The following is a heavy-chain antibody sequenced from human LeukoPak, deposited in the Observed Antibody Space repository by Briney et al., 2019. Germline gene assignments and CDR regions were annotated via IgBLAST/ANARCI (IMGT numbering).Heavy chain of an antibody. CDR3: ARGVREGEYGGIHNFAY. D-gene: IGHD4-23*01. CDR1: GGTFSSYA. V-gene: IGHV1-69*05. CDR2: IIPIFGTA. Sequence: ASVKVSCKASGGTFSSYAISWVRQAPGQGLEWMGGIIPIFGTANYAQKFQGRVTITTDESTSTAYMELSSLRSEDTSVYYCARGVREGEYGGIHNFAYWGQGTLVTVSS. J-gene: IGHJ4*02.